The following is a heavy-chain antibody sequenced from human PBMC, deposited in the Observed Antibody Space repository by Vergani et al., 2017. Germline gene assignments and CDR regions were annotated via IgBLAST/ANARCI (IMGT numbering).Heavy chain of an antibody. J-gene: IGHJ4*02. V-gene: IGHV4-59*01. CDR1: GGSISSYY. CDR3: ARSQYDFWSGLHSYFDY. D-gene: IGHD3-3*01. CDR2: IYYSGST. Sequence: QVQLQESGPGLVKPSETLSLTCTVSGGSISSYYWSWIRQPPGKGLEWIGYIYYSGSTNYNPSLKSRVTISVDTSKNQFSLKLSSVTAADTAVYYCARSQYDFWSGLHSYFDYWGKGTLVTVSS.